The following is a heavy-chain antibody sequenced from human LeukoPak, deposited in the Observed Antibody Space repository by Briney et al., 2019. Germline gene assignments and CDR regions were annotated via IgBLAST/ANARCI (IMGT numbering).Heavy chain of an antibody. J-gene: IGHJ4*02. D-gene: IGHD5-18*01. V-gene: IGHV3-74*01. CDR1: GFTFSSYG. CDR2: INIDGSST. Sequence: GGSLRLSCAASGFTFSSYGMHWVRQAPGKGLAWVSRINIDGSSTTYADSVKGRFTISRDNAKNTLYLQMNSLRAEDTAVYYCARRAGYSYGYDDYWGQGTLVTVSS. CDR3: ARRAGYSYGYDDY.